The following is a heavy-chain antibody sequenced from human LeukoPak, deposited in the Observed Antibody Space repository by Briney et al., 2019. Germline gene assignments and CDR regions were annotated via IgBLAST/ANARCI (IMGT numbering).Heavy chain of an antibody. CDR2: ISAYNGNT. CDR1: GYSFTSYW. D-gene: IGHD3-22*01. CDR3: ARDERYYYDSSGYYGTYDY. Sequence: GESLKISCKGSGYSFTSYWIGWVRQAPGQGLEWMGWISAYNGNTNYAQKLQGRVTMTTDTSTSTAYMELRSLRSDDTAVYYCARDERYYYDSSGYYGTYDYWGQGTLVTVSS. J-gene: IGHJ4*02. V-gene: IGHV1-18*04.